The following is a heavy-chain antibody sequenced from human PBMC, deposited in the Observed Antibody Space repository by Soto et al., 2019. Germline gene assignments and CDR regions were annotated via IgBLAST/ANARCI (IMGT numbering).Heavy chain of an antibody. J-gene: IGHJ5*02. CDR2: IYYSGST. CDR3: ARQWLVSGNWFDP. D-gene: IGHD6-19*01. Sequence: QVQLQESGPGLVKPSETLSLTCTVSGGSISSYYWSWIRQPPGKGLEWIGYIYYSGSTNYNPSLKSRRTISVATSKNQFSLKLSSVTAADTAVYYCARQWLVSGNWFDPWGQGTLVTVSS. CDR1: GGSISSYY. V-gene: IGHV4-59*08.